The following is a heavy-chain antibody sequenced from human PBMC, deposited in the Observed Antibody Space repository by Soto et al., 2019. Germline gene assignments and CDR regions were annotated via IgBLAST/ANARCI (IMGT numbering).Heavy chain of an antibody. V-gene: IGHV3-33*01. J-gene: IGHJ4*02. CDR3: ARGNRYFDWLLWGDY. CDR1: GFTFSSYG. CDR2: IWYDGSNK. D-gene: IGHD3-9*01. Sequence: QVQLVESGGGVVQPGRSLRLSCAASGFTFSSYGMHWVRQAPGKGLEWVAVIWYDGSNKYYADSVKGRFTISRDNSKNTLNLQMNSLRAEDTAVYYCARGNRYFDWLLWGDYWGQGTLVTVSS.